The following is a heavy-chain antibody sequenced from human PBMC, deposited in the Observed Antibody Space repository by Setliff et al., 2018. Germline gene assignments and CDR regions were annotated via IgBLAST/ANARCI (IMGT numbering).Heavy chain of an antibody. CDR1: GGSISSSSYY. J-gene: IGHJ3*02. CDR2: IYYSGST. D-gene: IGHD3-22*01. CDR3: ARIVVDSFDI. Sequence: SETLSLTCTVSGGSISSSSYYWGWIRQPPGKGPEWIGSIYYSGSTYYNPSLKSRVTISVDTSKNQFSLKLSSVTAADTAVYYCARIVVDSFDIWGQGTMVTVSS. V-gene: IGHV4-39*07.